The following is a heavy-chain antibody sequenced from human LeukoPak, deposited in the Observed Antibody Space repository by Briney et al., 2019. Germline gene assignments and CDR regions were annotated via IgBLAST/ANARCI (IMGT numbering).Heavy chain of an antibody. CDR3: AKDSRLGVFDY. J-gene: IGHJ4*02. CDR1: GFTFSSYG. CDR2: ISYDGSNK. V-gene: IGHV3-30*18. D-gene: IGHD3-16*01. Sequence: GGSLRLSCAASGFTFSSYGMHWVRQAPGKGLEWVAVISYDGSNKYYAVSVKGRFTISRDNSKNTLYLQMNSLRAEDTAVYYCAKDSRLGVFDYWGQGTLVTVSS.